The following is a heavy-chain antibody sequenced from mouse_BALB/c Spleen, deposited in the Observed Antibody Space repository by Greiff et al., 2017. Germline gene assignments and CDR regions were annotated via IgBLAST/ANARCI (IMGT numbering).Heavy chain of an antibody. CDR3: ARSGRLLHYAMDY. D-gene: IGHD2-3*01. Sequence: VQLQQSGAELAKPGASVKMSCKASGYTFTSYWMHWVKQRPGQGLEWIGYINPSTGYTEYNQKFKDKATLTADKSSSTAYMQLSSLTSEDSAVYYCARSGRLLHYAMDYWGQGTSVTVSS. CDR1: GYTFTSYW. J-gene: IGHJ4*01. CDR2: INPSTGYT. V-gene: IGHV1-7*01.